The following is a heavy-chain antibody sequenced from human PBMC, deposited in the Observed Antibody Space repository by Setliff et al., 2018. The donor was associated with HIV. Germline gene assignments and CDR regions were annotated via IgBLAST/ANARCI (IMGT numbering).Heavy chain of an antibody. J-gene: IGHJ4*02. V-gene: IGHV1-8*01. CDR3: ARDNTVWSCDH. D-gene: IGHD2-8*02. CDR2: MNPNSGNT. CDR1: GYTFTNYD. Sequence: ASVKVSCKASGYTFTNYDINWVRQVTGQGLEWMGWMNPNSGNTGYGQKFQGRVTMTRDTSISTAYMELSNLGSEDTAVYHCARDNTVWSCDHWGQGTLVTVSS.